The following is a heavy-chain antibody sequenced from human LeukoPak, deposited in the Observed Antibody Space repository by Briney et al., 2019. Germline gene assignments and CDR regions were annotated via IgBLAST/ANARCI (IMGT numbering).Heavy chain of an antibody. V-gene: IGHV3-23*01. Sequence: GGSLRFSCAASGFIFSDFDMSWVRQAPGKGLEWVSAISHSGRSTYYADSVKGRFTISRDNSKNTLYLEMNSLRADDTAVYYCAKAVAVALDYWGQGTLVTVSS. CDR2: ISHSGRST. CDR3: AKAVAVALDY. J-gene: IGHJ4*02. D-gene: IGHD6-19*01. CDR1: GFIFSDFD.